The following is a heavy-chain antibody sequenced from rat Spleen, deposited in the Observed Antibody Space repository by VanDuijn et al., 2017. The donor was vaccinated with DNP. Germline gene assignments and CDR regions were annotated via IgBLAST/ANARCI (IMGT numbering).Heavy chain of an antibody. CDR1: GFSFNDYW. J-gene: IGHJ2*01. Sequence: EVKLVESGGGLVQPGRSLQLSCAASGFSFNDYWMGWVRQAPGKGLEWIGQINKDSNTINYTPSLEDKCTISRDNAQNTLFLQMNKLGSEDTAIYYCATGPNDGGYSDYVDYRGQGVMVTVSS. CDR3: ATGPNDGGYSDYVDY. V-gene: IGHV4-2*01. D-gene: IGHD1-11*01. CDR2: INKDSNTI.